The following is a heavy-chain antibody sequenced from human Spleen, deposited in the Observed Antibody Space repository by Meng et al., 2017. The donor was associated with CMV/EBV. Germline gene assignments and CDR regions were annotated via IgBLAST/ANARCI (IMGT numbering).Heavy chain of an antibody. D-gene: IGHD3-3*01. Sequence: ASVKVSCKTSGYTFTGYYVHWVRQAPGQGLEWMGWINPNSGGTNYAQKFQGRVTMTRDTSISTAYMELSRLRSDDTAVYYCARAITIFGAKAFDYWGQGTLVTVSS. CDR2: INPNSGGT. CDR1: GYTFTGYY. V-gene: IGHV1-2*02. J-gene: IGHJ4*02. CDR3: ARAITIFGAKAFDY.